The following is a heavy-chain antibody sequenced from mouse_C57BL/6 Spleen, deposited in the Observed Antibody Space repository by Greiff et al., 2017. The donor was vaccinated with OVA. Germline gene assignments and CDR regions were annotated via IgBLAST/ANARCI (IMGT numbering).Heavy chain of an antibody. V-gene: IGHV5-17*01. J-gene: IGHJ4*01. D-gene: IGHD3-1*01. CDR2: ISSGSSTI. CDR1: GFTFSDYG. CDR3: GRWGYTHYYGMDY. Sequence: EVNLVESGGGLVKPGGSLKLSCAASGFTFSDYGMHWVRQAPEKGLEWVAYISSGSSTIYYADTVKGRFTISRDNAKNTLFLPMTSLRSEDTAMYYCGRWGYTHYYGMDYWGQGTSVTVSS.